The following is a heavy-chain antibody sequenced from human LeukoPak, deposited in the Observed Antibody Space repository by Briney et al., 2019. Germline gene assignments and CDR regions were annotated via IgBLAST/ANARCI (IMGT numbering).Heavy chain of an antibody. D-gene: IGHD2-15*01. CDR1: GYSFTSYW. CDR3: ARGRMYCSGISCSLDY. Sequence: GESLKISCKGSGYSFTSYWIGWVRQMPGKGLEWMGIIYPGDSDTRYSPSFQGQVTISADKSVSTAYLQWSSLKASDTAMYYCARGRMYCSGISCSLDYWGQGTLVTVSS. V-gene: IGHV5-51*01. J-gene: IGHJ4*02. CDR2: IYPGDSDT.